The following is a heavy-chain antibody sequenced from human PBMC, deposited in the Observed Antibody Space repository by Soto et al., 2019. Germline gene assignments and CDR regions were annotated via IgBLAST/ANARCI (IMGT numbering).Heavy chain of an antibody. CDR1: GGSISSSSYY. CDR2: IYYSGST. J-gene: IGHJ6*02. D-gene: IGHD3-10*01. CDR3: VGGSGSYYDYYYGMDV. Sequence: SETLSLTCTVSGGSISSSSYYWGWIRQPPGKGLEWIGSIYYSGSTYYNPSLKSRVTISVDTSKNQFSLKLSSVTAADTAVYYCVGGSGSYYDYYYGMDVWGQGTTVTVSS. V-gene: IGHV4-39*01.